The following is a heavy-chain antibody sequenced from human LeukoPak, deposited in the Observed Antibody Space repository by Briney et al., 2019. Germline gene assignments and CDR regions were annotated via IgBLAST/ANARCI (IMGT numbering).Heavy chain of an antibody. CDR1: GGSFSGYY. CDR3: ARGWQWLAPNDY. Sequence: SSETLSLTCAVYGGSFSGYYWSWIRQPPGKGLEWIGEINHSGSTNYNPSLKSRVTISVDTSKNQFSLKLSSVTAADTAVYYCARGWQWLAPNDYWGQGTLVTVSS. CDR2: INHSGST. D-gene: IGHD6-19*01. V-gene: IGHV4-34*01. J-gene: IGHJ4*02.